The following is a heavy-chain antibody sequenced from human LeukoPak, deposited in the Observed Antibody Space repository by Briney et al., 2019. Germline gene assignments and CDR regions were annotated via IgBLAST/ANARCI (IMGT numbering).Heavy chain of an antibody. J-gene: IGHJ3*02. Sequence: SETLSLTCTVSGGSISTYYWSWIRQPPGKGLEWIGDINHSGVTNYNPSLKSRVTMSVDTSENQFSLRLSSVTAADTAVYYCASRAQYYYDSSGYYYLLNAFDIWGQGTMVTVSS. CDR1: GGSISTYY. CDR2: INHSGVT. D-gene: IGHD3-22*01. V-gene: IGHV4-34*01. CDR3: ASRAQYYYDSSGYYYLLNAFDI.